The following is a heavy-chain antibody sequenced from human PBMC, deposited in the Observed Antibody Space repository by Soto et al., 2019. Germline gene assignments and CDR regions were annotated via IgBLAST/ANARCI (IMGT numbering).Heavy chain of an antibody. V-gene: IGHV3-48*02. D-gene: IGHD3-3*01. CDR1: GFTFSSNS. Sequence: EVQVVESGGGLVQPGGSLRHSCAASGFTFSSNSMNWVRQAPGKGLEWISYISSSSITIYADSVKGRFTISRDNAKNSLYLQMNSLRDEDTAVYYCARVIWSGHLTSDLWGQGTLVTVSS. CDR3: ARVIWSGHLTSDL. CDR2: ISSSSITI. J-gene: IGHJ5*02.